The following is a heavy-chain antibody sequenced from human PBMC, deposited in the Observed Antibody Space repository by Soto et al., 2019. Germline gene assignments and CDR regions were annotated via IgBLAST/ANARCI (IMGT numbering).Heavy chain of an antibody. Sequence: SETLCLTCTVSGGSISSYYWSWIRQPAGKGLEWIGRIYTSGSTNYNPSLKSRVTMSVDTSKNQFSLKLSSVTAADTAVYYCATSIKTYYDILTGPSYYFDYWGQGTLVTVSS. CDR2: IYTSGST. J-gene: IGHJ4*02. D-gene: IGHD3-9*01. V-gene: IGHV4-4*07. CDR1: GGSISSYY. CDR3: ATSIKTYYDILTGPSYYFDY.